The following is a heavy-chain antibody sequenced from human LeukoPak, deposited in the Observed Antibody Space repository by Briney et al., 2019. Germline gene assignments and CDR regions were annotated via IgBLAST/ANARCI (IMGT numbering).Heavy chain of an antibody. CDR1: GFTFSDYY. CDR3: ARGTYCSGGSCYFDY. J-gene: IGHJ4*02. D-gene: IGHD2-15*01. V-gene: IGHV3-11*06. Sequence: PGGSLRLSCAASGFTFSDYYMSWIRQAPGKGLEWVSYISSSSSYTNYADSVKGRFTISRDNAKNSLYLQMNSLRAEDTDVYYCARGTYCSGGSCYFDYWGQGTLVTVSS. CDR2: ISSSSSYT.